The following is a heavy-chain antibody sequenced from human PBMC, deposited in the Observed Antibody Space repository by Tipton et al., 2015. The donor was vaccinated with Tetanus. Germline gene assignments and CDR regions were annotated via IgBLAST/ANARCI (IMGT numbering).Heavy chain of an antibody. CDR1: RFAFSDYY. CDR3: ARDAYGSGSYFDL. D-gene: IGHD3-10*01. J-gene: IGHJ4*02. CDR2: ISPGGTTI. V-gene: IGHV3-11*01. Sequence: SLRLSCAASRFAFSDYYMSWIRQAPGKGLEWISYISPGGTTINYVDSVKGRFTISRDNAKNLMFLQMSALRAEGTAVYYCARDAYGSGSYFDLWGLGTRVSVSS.